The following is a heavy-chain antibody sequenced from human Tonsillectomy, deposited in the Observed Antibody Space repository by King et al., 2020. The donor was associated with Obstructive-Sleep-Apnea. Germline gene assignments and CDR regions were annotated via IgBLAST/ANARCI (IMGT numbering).Heavy chain of an antibody. D-gene: IGHD3-16*02. CDR2: LKQDGSEK. Sequence: VQLVESGGGLVQSGGSLRLSCAAFGFPFSDYLMTWVLQAPGKGLEWVANLKQDGSEKYYVDSVKGRFTISRDNADNSLSLQMDSLRAEDTAVYYCAKGSYRHDYWGQGTLVTVSS. CDR1: GFPFSDYL. V-gene: IGHV3-7*01. J-gene: IGHJ4*02. CDR3: AKGSYRHDY.